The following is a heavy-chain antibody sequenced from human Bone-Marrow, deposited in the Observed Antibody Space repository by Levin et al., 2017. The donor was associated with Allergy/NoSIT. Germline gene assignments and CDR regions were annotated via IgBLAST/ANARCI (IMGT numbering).Heavy chain of an antibody. CDR1: GGSIRNYY. J-gene: IGHJ2*01. V-gene: IGHV4-59*01. Sequence: PGGSLRLSCTVSGGSIRNYYWSWLRQSPGKGLEWIGYISYSGSTHYNPSLKSRVTISVDTSTNQFSLRLSSVTAADTATYYCARDRGVAAGDLFEDWYFDLWGRGSLVTVSS. CDR2: ISYSGST. CDR3: ARDRGVAAGDLFEDWYFDL. D-gene: IGHD6-25*01.